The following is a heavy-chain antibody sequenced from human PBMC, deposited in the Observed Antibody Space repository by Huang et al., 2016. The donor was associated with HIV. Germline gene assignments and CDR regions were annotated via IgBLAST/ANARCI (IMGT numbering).Heavy chain of an antibody. CDR1: GFTFSNAW. V-gene: IGHV3-15*01. D-gene: IGHD2-2*01. CDR2: IKSKTDGGKT. CDR3: SSGSTSSPDYYYYYGMEV. J-gene: IGHJ6*02. Sequence: EVQLVESGGGLVKPGGSLRLSCAASGFTFSNAWMSWVRQAPGKGLEWVGRIKSKTDGGKTDYAAHGKGRFTISRDDSKKTLYLKMNSLKSEDTAVYYCSSGSTSSPDYYYYYGMEVWGQGTTVTVSS.